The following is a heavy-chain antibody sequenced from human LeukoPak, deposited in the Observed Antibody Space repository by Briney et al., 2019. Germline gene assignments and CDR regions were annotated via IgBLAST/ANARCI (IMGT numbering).Heavy chain of an antibody. CDR3: ARDVTTVTTKSYYYYYMDV. D-gene: IGHD4-11*01. V-gene: IGHV3-53*01. CDR2: IYSGGST. CDR1: GFTVSSNY. J-gene: IGHJ6*03. Sequence: GGSLRLSCAASGFTVSSNYMSWVRQAPGKGLEWVSVIYSGGSTCYADSVKGRFTISRDNSKNTLYLQMNSLRAEDTAVYYCARDVTTVTTKSYYYYYMDVWGKGTTVTVSS.